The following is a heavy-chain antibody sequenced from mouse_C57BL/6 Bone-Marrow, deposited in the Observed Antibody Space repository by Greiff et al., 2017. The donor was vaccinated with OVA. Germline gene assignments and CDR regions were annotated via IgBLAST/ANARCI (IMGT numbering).Heavy chain of an antibody. CDR1: GYTFTSYW. CDR2: IDPSDSFT. CDR3: AGLIYYGNY. J-gene: IGHJ2*01. V-gene: IGHV1-50*01. D-gene: IGHD2-1*01. Sequence: QVQLQQPGAELVKPGASVKLSCKASGYTFTSYWLQWVKQRPGQGLEWIGEIDPSDSFTNYNHKFKGKATLTVDTSSSTAYMQLSSLTSEDSAVYSCAGLIYYGNYWGQGTTLTVSS.